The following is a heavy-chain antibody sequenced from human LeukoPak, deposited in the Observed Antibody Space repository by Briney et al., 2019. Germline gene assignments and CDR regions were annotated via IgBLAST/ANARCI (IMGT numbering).Heavy chain of an antibody. D-gene: IGHD6-19*01. CDR3: ARAIAVAGLAWFDP. Sequence: PSETLSLTCTVSGDSVSSYFWSWIRQPPGKGLEWVGYIYFSGSTNYNPSLKSPVTMSLDTSRNQFSLKLTSVTSADTAVYYRARAIAVAGLAWFDPGGQGTLVTVSS. CDR1: GDSVSSYF. CDR2: IYFSGST. J-gene: IGHJ5*02. V-gene: IGHV4-59*02.